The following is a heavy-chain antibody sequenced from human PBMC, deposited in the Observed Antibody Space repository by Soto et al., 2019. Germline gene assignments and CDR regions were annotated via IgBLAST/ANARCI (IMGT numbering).Heavy chain of an antibody. V-gene: IGHV4-59*01. CDR3: ARERGVWFRDLLPHGWFDP. J-gene: IGHJ5*02. Sequence: PSETLSLTCTVSGGSINDYYWSWIRQPPGKGLEWIGYILYTGTTSYNPSLKSRVTISVDTSRNQFSLRLTSVTAADTAVYYCARERGVWFRDLLPHGWFDPWGQGTLVTVSS. D-gene: IGHD3-10*01. CDR2: ILYTGTT. CDR1: GGSINDYY.